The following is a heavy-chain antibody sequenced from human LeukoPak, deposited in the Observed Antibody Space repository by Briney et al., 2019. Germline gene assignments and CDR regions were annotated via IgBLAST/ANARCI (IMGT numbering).Heavy chain of an antibody. CDR3: ARDRGTTEFDP. V-gene: IGHV3-21*01. Sequence: GGSLRLACAASGFTFSSYSMNWVRQAPGKGLEWVSSISSSSSYIYYADSVKGRFTISRDNAKNSLYLQMNSLRAEDTAVYYCARDRGTTEFDPWDQGTLVTVSS. D-gene: IGHD4-17*01. CDR2: ISSSSSYI. CDR1: GFTFSSYS. J-gene: IGHJ5*02.